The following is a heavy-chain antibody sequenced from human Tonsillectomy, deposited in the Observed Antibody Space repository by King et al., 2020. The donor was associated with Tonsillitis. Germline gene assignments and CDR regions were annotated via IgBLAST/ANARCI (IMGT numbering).Heavy chain of an antibody. J-gene: IGHJ3*02. CDR2: ISSSSGTI. D-gene: IGHD3-10*01. CDR1: GFIFNNYG. Sequence: VQLVESGGGLVQPGGSLRLSCAASGFIFNNYGMNWVRQAPGKGLEWVSYISSSSGTIYYADSVKGRFTISRDNAKNSLYLQMNSLRAEDTAVYYCARDFSAFYYGSGSYRTFDIWGQGTMVTVSS. V-gene: IGHV3-48*01. CDR3: ARDFSAFYYGSGSYRTFDI.